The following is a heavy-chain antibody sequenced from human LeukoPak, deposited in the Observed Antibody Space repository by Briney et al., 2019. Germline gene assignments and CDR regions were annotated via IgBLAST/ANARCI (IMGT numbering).Heavy chain of an antibody. D-gene: IGHD3-16*01. CDR3: ARHGGGGRVPPDY. V-gene: IGHV4-39*01. CDR1: GGSISSSSNY. J-gene: IGHJ4*02. CDR2: FYYTGDT. Sequence: KSSETLSLTCTVSGGSISSSSNYWGWIRQPPGKGPEWIASFYYTGDTYHNPSLKSRVTISVDTSKNQFSLKLSSVTAADTAVYYCARHGGGGRVPPDYWGQGALVTVSS.